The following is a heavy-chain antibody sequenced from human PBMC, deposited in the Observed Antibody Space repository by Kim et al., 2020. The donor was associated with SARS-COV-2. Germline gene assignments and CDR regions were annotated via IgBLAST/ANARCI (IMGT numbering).Heavy chain of an antibody. J-gene: IGHJ4*02. CDR2: IYHSGST. CDR3: VSLLPAGATRYFDY. D-gene: IGHD1-26*01. V-gene: IGHV4-38-2*02. Sequence: SETLSLTCTVSGYSISSGYYWGWIRQPPGKGLEWIGSIYHSGSTYYNPSLKSRVTISVDTSKNQFSLKLSSVTAADTAVYYCVSLLPAGATRYFDYWGQG. CDR1: GYSISSGYY.